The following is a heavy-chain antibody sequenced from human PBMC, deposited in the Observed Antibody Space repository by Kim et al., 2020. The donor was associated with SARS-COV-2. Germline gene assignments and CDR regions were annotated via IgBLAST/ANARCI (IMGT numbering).Heavy chain of an antibody. J-gene: IGHJ3*02. CDR1: GGSFSGYY. CDR3: ARFDYCSGGSCYLDAFDI. Sequence: SETLSLTCAVYGGSFSGYYWSWIRQPPGKGLEWIGEINHSGSTNYNPSLKSRVTISVDTSKNQFSLKLSSVTAADTAVYYCARFDYCSGGSCYLDAFDIWGQGTMVTVSS. D-gene: IGHD2-15*01. V-gene: IGHV4-34*01. CDR2: INHSGST.